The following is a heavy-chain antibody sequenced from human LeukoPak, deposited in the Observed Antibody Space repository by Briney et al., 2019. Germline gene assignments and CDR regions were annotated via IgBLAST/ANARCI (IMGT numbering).Heavy chain of an antibody. J-gene: IGHJ3*02. V-gene: IGHV3-23*01. CDR2: ISGSGGST. CDR3: ARNGAVAGTRAGAFDI. D-gene: IGHD6-19*01. Sequence: PGGSLRLSCAASGFTFSDFAMSWVRQAPGKGLEWVSTISGSGGSTYYADSVKGRFTISRDNAKNSLYLQMNSLRAEDTALYHCARNGAVAGTRAGAFDIWGQGTMVTVSS. CDR1: GFTFSDFA.